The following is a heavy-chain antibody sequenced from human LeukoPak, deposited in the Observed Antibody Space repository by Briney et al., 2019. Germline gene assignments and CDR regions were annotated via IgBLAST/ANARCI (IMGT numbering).Heavy chain of an antibody. CDR3: ARDTLWVSAGSDY. V-gene: IGHV3-11*04. D-gene: IGHD3-16*01. CDR1: GFTFSDYY. CDR2: ISSSGSTI. Sequence: GGSLRLSCAASGFTFSDYYMSWIRQAPGKGLEWVSYISSSGSTIYYADSVKGRLTISRDNAKNSLYLQMNSLRAEDTVVYYCARDTLWVSAGSDYWGQGTLVTVSS. J-gene: IGHJ4*02.